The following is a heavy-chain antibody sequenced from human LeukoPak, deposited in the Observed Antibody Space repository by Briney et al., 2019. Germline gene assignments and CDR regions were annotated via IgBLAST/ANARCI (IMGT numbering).Heavy chain of an antibody. CDR3: ARDRNSGYYLGLDAFDI. D-gene: IGHD3-22*01. CDR1: GLTFTAHG. J-gene: IGHJ3*02. CDR2: IWSDGSET. V-gene: IGHV3-33*01. Sequence: GGSLRLSRAAFGLTFTAHGMHWVRQAPGKGLEWVASIWSDGSETYYADSVKGRFTISRDNSKNKLYLQMNSLRAEDTAVYYCARDRNSGYYLGLDAFDIWGQGTMVTVSS.